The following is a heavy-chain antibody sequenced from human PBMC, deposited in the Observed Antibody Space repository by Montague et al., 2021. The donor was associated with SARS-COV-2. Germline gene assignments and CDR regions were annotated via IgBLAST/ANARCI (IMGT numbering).Heavy chain of an antibody. CDR1: GGSISSGGYY. CDR3: ARATAGPAAIFMGFPRPRDAFDI. V-gene: IGHV4-31*03. J-gene: IGHJ3*02. CDR2: IYYSGST. D-gene: IGHD2-2*01. Sequence: TLSLTCTVSGGSISSGGYYWSWVRPHPGKGLEWIGYIYYSGSTYSNPSLKSRVTISVDTSKNQFSLKLSSVTAADTAVYYCARATAGPAAIFMGFPRPRDAFDIWDQGTMVTVSS.